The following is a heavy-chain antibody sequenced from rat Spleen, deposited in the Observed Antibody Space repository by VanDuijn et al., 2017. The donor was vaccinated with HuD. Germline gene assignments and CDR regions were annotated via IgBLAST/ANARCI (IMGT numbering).Heavy chain of an antibody. CDR1: GFSLTSYN. Sequence: QVQLKESGPGLVQPSQTLSLTCTVPGFSLTSYNVHWVRQPTGKGLEWIATISSGGHPYYNSALKSRLNINRDTSKSQVFLKMNSLQTEDTAIYFCASGIHDFWGQGVMVTVSS. J-gene: IGHJ2*01. V-gene: IGHV2-6*01. CDR2: ISSGGHP. D-gene: IGHD1-4*01. CDR3: ASGIHDF.